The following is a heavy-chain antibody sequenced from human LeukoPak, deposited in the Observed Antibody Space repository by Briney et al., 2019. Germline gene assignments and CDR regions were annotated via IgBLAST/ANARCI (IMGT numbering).Heavy chain of an antibody. V-gene: IGHV3-21*01. J-gene: IGHJ4*02. D-gene: IGHD5-24*01. CDR2: ISSSSSYI. CDR1: GFTFSSYN. Sequence: GGSLRLSCAASGFTFSSYNMNWVRQAPGKGLEWVSSISSSSSYIYYADSVKGRFTISRDNAKNSLYLQMNSLRAEDTAVYYCARDLGNSRWLQLLGAFDIWGQGTLVTVSS. CDR3: ARDLGNSRWLQLLGAFDI.